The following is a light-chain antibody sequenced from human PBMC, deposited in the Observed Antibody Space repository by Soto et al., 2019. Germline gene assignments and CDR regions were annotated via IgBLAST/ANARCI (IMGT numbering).Light chain of an antibody. CDR2: DVS. CDR3: SSYTASNTRQIV. CDR1: SRDVGGDNY. Sequence: QSALTQPASVSGSPGQSITISCTGTSRDVGGDNYVSWYQHHPGKAPKLMIFDVSNRPSGVSNRFSGSKSGNTASLTISGLQPEDEADYYCSSYTASNTRQIVFGTGTKVTVL. J-gene: IGLJ1*01. V-gene: IGLV2-14*03.